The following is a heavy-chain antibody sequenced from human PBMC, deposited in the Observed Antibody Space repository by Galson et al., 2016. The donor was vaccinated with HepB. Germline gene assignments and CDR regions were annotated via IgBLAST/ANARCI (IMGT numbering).Heavy chain of an antibody. V-gene: IGHV3-64D*06. CDR3: VKDDCSVGRCYFDY. CDR1: GFTFISYQ. CDR2: ISNNGVNT. Sequence: SLRLSCAASGFTFISYQMHWVRQAPGKGLEYVSGISNNGVNTYYGGSVKGRFTIFRDNSKNTLYLQMSSLRDEDTAVYYCVKDDCSVGRCYFDYWGQGTLVTVSS. D-gene: IGHD2-15*01. J-gene: IGHJ4*02.